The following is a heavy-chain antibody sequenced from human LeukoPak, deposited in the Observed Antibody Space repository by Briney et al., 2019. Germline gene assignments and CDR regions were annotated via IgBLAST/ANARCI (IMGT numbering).Heavy chain of an antibody. CDR2: IYYSGST. D-gene: IGHD6-19*01. CDR3: AVAEGWGGFDY. V-gene: IGHV4-59*08. CDR1: GGSINSYN. Sequence: SETLSLTCTVSGGSINSYNWNWIRQPPGKGLEWIGYIYYSGSTNYNPSLKSRVTISVDTSKNQFSLKLSSVTAADTAVYYCAVAEGWGGFDYWGQGTLVTVSS. J-gene: IGHJ4*02.